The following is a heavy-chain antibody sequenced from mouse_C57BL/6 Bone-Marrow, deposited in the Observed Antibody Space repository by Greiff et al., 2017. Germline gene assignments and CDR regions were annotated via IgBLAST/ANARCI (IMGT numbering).Heavy chain of an antibody. J-gene: IGHJ2*01. CDR1: GFTFSSYG. CDR3: ARHHYGYDDY. CDR2: ISSGGSNT. V-gene: IGHV5-6*01. D-gene: IGHD2-2*01. Sequence: EVKLMESGGDLVKPGGSLKLSCAASGFTFSSYGMSWVRQTPDKRLEWVATISSGGSNTYYQDSVKGRFTISRDNAKNTLYLQMSSLKSEDTAMYYCARHHYGYDDYWGQGTTLTVSS.